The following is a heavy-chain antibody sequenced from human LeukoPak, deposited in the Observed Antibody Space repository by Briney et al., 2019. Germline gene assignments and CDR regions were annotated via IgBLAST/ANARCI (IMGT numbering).Heavy chain of an antibody. D-gene: IGHD1-26*01. J-gene: IGHJ4*02. CDR3: TRAVGLGPGAHFDQ. CDR1: GFSFSRYY. V-gene: IGHV3-11*01. CDR2: IPTSGIPV. Sequence: GGPLRLSCAASGFSFSRYYMSWVRQTPGKALEWISYIPTSGIPVHYADSVRGRFTASRDDAKNSLHLQMDSLRVEDTAVYYCTRAVGLGPGAHFDQWGQGALVIVSS.